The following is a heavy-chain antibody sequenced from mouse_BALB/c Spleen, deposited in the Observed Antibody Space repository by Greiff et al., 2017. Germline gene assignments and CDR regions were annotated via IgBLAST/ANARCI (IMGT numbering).Heavy chain of an antibody. CDR3: TRNYYGSSYVWYFDV. V-gene: IGHV6-6*02. Sequence: EVKVEESGGGLVQPGGSMKLSCVASGFTFSNYWMNWVRQSPEKGLEWVAEIRLKSNNYATHYAESVKGRFTISRDDSKSSVYLQMNNLRAEDTGIYYCTRNYYGSSYVWYFDVWGAGTTVTVSS. CDR1: GFTFSNYW. CDR2: IRLKSNNYAT. J-gene: IGHJ1*01. D-gene: IGHD1-1*01.